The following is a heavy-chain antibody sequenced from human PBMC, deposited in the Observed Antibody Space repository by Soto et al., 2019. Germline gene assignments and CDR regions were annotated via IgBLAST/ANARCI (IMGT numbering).Heavy chain of an antibody. J-gene: IGHJ4*02. CDR3: ARDDSTGYPVPYDY. CDR1: GYTFTSYG. CDR2: INPYNGHT. V-gene: IGHV1-18*01. Sequence: QVQLVQSGAEVKKPGASVKVSCKASGYTFTSYGISWVRQAPGQGLEWMGWINPYNGHTYYAQNLQGRVTMTTDTSSNTAYMELRSLRSVDTAIYYCARDDSTGYPVPYDYWGQGTLVTVSS. D-gene: IGHD3-22*01.